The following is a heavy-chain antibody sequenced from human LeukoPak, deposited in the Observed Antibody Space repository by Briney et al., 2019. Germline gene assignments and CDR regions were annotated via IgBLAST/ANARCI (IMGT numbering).Heavy chain of an antibody. CDR3: AKDDYSSGWYTVGDY. J-gene: IGHJ4*02. Sequence: GRSLRLSCAASGFTFRRYGMHWVRQAPGKGLEGVAVISYDGSKKYYGDSVKGRFTISRDNSKNTVYLQMNSLRAEDTAVYYCAKDDYSSGWYTVGDYWGQGTLVTVSS. V-gene: IGHV3-30*18. CDR2: ISYDGSKK. CDR1: GFTFRRYG. D-gene: IGHD6-19*01.